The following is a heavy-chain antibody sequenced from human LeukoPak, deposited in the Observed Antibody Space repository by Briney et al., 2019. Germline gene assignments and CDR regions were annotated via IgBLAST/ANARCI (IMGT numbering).Heavy chain of an antibody. CDR2: IWYDGAQK. CDR1: GFTFSHHA. Sequence: GGSLRLSCETSGFTFSHHAMHWVRQAPGKGLEWVAAIWYDGAQKYYADSLRGRCTISRDNSKRTLYLEMNSLRAEDTAVYYCAKDFGGYYYDTSGPDYWGQGTLVTVAS. D-gene: IGHD3-22*01. V-gene: IGHV3-33*06. CDR3: AKDFGGYYYDTSGPDY. J-gene: IGHJ4*02.